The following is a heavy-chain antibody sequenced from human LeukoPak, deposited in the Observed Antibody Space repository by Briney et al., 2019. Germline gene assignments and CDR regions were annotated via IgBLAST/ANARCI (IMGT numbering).Heavy chain of an antibody. CDR1: GGTCSNYG. D-gene: IGHD2-8*01. CDR3: ARRYCPNGVCYHDRGAFDI. CDR2: IIPIFGTA. Sequence: GASVKDTCKASGGTCSNYGISCVRQPTGQELEWMGGIIPIFGTANYAQKFQGRVTLNADKSTSTDYMVLSSLRSEDRAVYYGARRYCPNGVCYHDRGAFDIWGQGTMVTVSS. V-gene: IGHV1-69*06. J-gene: IGHJ3*02.